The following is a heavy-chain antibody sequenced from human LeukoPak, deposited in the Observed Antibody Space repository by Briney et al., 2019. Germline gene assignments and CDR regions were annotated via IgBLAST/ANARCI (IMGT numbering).Heavy chain of an antibody. CDR2: IYPGDSDT. J-gene: IGHJ3*02. CDR1: GYGFTSYW. CDR3: ARTLDYYDSSGWFDI. Sequence: GESLKISCKGSGYGFTSYWIGWVRQMPGKGLEWMGIIYPGDSDTRYSPSFQGQVTISADKSISTAYLQWSSLKASDTAMYYCARTLDYYDSSGWFDIWGQGTMVTVSS. D-gene: IGHD3-22*01. V-gene: IGHV5-51*01.